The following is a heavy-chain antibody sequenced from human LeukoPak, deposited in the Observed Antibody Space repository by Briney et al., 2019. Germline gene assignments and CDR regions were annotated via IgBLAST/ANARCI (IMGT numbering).Heavy chain of an antibody. Sequence: SETLSLTCAVSGGSIGSRNWWSWVRQPPGKGLQWIGEIYQSGSSIYNPSLRSRVTMSVDKSKDQLSLKLSSVTAADTAVYYCARGIGAADFWGQGILVTVSS. CDR1: GGSIGSRNW. CDR2: IYQSGSS. J-gene: IGHJ4*02. V-gene: IGHV4-4*02. D-gene: IGHD3-16*01. CDR3: ARGIGAADF.